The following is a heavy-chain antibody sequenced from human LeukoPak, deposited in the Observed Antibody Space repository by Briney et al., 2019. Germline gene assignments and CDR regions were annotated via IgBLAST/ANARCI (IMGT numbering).Heavy chain of an antibody. CDR3: TRPHSSSWLPFDY. Sequence: PGGSLRLSCAASGFSVGDNYMSWVRQAPGKGLEWVSVIYSSGEIYYIESVEGRFTISRDNSKNILYLQMNSLKTEDTAVYYCTRPHSSSWLPFDYWGQGTLVTVSS. V-gene: IGHV3-53*01. J-gene: IGHJ4*02. CDR2: IYSSGEI. D-gene: IGHD6-13*01. CDR1: GFSVGDNY.